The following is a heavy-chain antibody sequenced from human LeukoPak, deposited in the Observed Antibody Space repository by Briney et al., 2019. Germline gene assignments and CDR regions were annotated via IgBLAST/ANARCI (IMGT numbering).Heavy chain of an antibody. CDR2: INHSGST. CDR1: GGSFSGYY. J-gene: IGHJ6*02. CDR3: ASRHYYYYGMDV. Sequence: SETLSLTCAVYGGSFSGYYWSWICQPPGKGLEWIGEINHSGSTNYNPSLKSRVTISVDTSKNQFSLKLSSVTAADTAVYYCASRHYYYYGMDVWGQGTTVTVSS. V-gene: IGHV4-34*01.